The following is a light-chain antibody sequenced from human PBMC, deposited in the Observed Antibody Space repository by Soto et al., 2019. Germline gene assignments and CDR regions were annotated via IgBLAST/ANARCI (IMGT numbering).Light chain of an antibody. CDR2: DVS. J-gene: IGLJ2*01. CDR3: SSYGATSTL. V-gene: IGLV2-14*03. Sequence: QSALTQPASVSGSPGQSITIPCTGSSSDIGLYTFVSWYQQHPGKAPKLLIYDVSYRPSGISDRLSGSKSGNTASLTISGLQPEDEADYYCSSYGATSTLFGGGTKLTVL. CDR1: SSDIGLYTF.